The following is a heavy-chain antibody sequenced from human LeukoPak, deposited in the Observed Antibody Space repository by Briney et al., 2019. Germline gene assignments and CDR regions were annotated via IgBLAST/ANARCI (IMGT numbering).Heavy chain of an antibody. J-gene: IGHJ4*02. V-gene: IGHV3-33*01. CDR1: GFTFSNYG. Sequence: PGRSLRLSCAASGFTFSNYGMHWVRQAPGKGLEWVAVIWYDGSNKYYADSVKGRFTISRDNSKNTLYLQMNSLRAEDTAVYYCARKSGGSYYSLDYWGQGTLVTVSS. D-gene: IGHD1-26*01. CDR2: IWYDGSNK. CDR3: ARKSGGSYYSLDY.